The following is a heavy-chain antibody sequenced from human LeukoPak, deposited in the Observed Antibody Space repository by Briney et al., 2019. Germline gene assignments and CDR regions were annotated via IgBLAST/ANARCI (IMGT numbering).Heavy chain of an antibody. D-gene: IGHD3-16*01. CDR2: IYYSESN. CDR1: GCSISSGGFY. CDR3: ARERVGEWLQPEYYFDY. J-gene: IGHJ4*02. Sequence: TLSLTCTVSGCSISSGGFYWSWIRQHPGKGLEWIRYIYYSESNYYNPSLKSRVTISVDTSKNQSSLKLSSVTAADTAVYYCARERVGEWLQPEYYFDYWGQGTLVTVSS. V-gene: IGHV4-31*03.